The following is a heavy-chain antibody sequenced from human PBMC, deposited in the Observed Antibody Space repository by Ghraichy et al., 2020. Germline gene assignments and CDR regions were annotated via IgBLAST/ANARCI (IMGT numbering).Heavy chain of an antibody. V-gene: IGHV3-11*01. CDR3: ARYHYDSSGYPIPWFDP. CDR1: GFTFSDYY. D-gene: IGHD3-22*01. Sequence: GESLRLSCAASGFTFSDYYMSWIRQAPGKGLEWVSYISSSGSTIYYADSVKGRFTISRDNAKNSLYLQMNSLRAEDTAVYYCARYHYDSSGYPIPWFDPWGQGTLVTVSS. CDR2: ISSSGSTI. J-gene: IGHJ5*02.